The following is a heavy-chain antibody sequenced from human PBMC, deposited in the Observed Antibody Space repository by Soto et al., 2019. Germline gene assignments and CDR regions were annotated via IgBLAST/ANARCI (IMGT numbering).Heavy chain of an antibody. V-gene: IGHV4-34*01. CDR3: ARGLSYTVTTSFDY. J-gene: IGHJ4*02. D-gene: IGHD4-17*01. CDR2: INHSGST. Sequence: SETLSLTCAVYGGSFSCYYWSWIRQPPGKGLEWIGEINHSGSTNYNPSLKSRVTISVDTSKNQFSLKLSSVTAADTAVYYCARGLSYTVTTSFDYWGQGTLVTVSS. CDR1: GGSFSCYY.